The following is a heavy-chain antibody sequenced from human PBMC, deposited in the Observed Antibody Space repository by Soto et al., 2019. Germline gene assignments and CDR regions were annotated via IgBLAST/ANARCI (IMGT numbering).Heavy chain of an antibody. J-gene: IGHJ1*01. CDR1: GFTVSSNY. Sequence: EVQLVESGGGLIQPGGSLRLSCAASGFTVSSNYMSWVHQAPGKGLEWVSVIYSGGSTYYADSVKGRFTISRDNSKNMLYLQMNSLRAEDTAVYYCARDRVESGYPEYFQHWGQGTVVTVSS. CDR3: ARDRVESGYPEYFQH. CDR2: IYSGGST. V-gene: IGHV3-53*01. D-gene: IGHD3-22*01.